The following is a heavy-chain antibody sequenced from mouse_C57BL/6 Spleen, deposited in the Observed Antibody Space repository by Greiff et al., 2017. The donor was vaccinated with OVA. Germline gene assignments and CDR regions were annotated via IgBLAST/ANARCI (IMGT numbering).Heavy chain of an antibody. D-gene: IGHD2-1*01. J-gene: IGHJ3*01. V-gene: IGHV1-66*01. CDR3: AYGKGFQFAD. CDR1: GYSFTSYY. CDR2: IYPGSGNT. Sequence: QVQLQQSGPELVKPGASVKISCKASGYSFTSYYIHWVKQRPGQGLEWIGWIYPGSGNTKYNEKFKGKATLTADTSSSTAYMQLSSLTSEDSAVYYCAYGKGFQFADWGQGTLVTVSA.